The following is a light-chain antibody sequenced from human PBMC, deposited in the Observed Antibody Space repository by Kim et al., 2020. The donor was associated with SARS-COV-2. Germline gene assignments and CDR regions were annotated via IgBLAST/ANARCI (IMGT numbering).Light chain of an antibody. Sequence: QSALTQPRSVSGSPGQSVTLSCTGTSSDVGRYNYVSWYQQHPGKAPKLMLYDVTKRPSGVPNRFSGSKSGNTASLTISGLQADDESDYYCCSYAASNWVLCGVTQLTVL. CDR2: DVT. CDR3: CSYAASNWV. V-gene: IGLV2-11*01. J-gene: IGLJ3*02. CDR1: SSDVGRYNY.